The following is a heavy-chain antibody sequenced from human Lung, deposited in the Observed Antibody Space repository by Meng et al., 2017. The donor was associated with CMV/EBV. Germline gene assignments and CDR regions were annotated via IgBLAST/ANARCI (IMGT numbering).Heavy chain of an antibody. CDR2: INWNGGST. CDR3: ARGRGAARPGYFDY. D-gene: IGHD6-6*01. V-gene: IGHV3-20*04. Sequence: GEXXKISCAASGFTFDDYGMSWVRQAPGKGLEWVSGINWNGGSTGYADSVKGRFTISRDNAKNSLYLQMNSLRAEDTALYYCARGRGAARPGYFDYWGQGTXVTGAS. J-gene: IGHJ4*02. CDR1: GFTFDDYG.